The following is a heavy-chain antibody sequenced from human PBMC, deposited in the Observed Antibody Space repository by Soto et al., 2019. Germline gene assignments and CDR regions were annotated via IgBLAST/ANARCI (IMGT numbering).Heavy chain of an antibody. CDR2: IRSKANSYAT. D-gene: IGHD2-15*01. J-gene: IGHJ5*02. CDR3: TRHSLGGSSNSWFDP. Sequence: EVQLVESGGGLVQPGGSLKLSCAASGFTFSGSAMHWVRQASGKGLEWVGRIRSKANSYATAYAASVKGRFTISRDDSKNTAYLQMNSLKTEDTAVYYCTRHSLGGSSNSWFDPWGQGTLVTVSS. CDR1: GFTFSGSA. V-gene: IGHV3-73*01.